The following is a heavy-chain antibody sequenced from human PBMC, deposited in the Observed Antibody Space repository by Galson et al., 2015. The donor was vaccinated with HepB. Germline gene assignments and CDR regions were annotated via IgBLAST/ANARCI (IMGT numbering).Heavy chain of an antibody. J-gene: IGHJ4*02. CDR2: ISYDGSNK. V-gene: IGHV3-30-3*01. CDR1: GFTFSSYA. D-gene: IGHD6-13*01. Sequence: SLRLSCAASGFTFSSYAMHWVRQAPGKGLEWVAVISYDGSNKYYADSVKGRFTISRDNSKNTLYLQMNSLRAEDTAVYYCARVGSSSWYLYYWGQGTLVTVSS. CDR3: ARVGSSSWYLYY.